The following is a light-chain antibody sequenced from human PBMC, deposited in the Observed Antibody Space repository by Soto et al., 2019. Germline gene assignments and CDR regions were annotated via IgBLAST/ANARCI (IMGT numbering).Light chain of an antibody. V-gene: IGKV1-39*01. CDR1: QRISSY. J-gene: IGKJ2*01. Sequence: DIQMTQSPSSLSASVGDRVTITCRASQRISSYLNWYQQKPGKAHKLLMYGASNLQSGVPSRISGGGFGTDFTLTISSLQPEDFATYYCQQSYSTPQTFGQGTKLEIK. CDR2: GAS. CDR3: QQSYSTPQT.